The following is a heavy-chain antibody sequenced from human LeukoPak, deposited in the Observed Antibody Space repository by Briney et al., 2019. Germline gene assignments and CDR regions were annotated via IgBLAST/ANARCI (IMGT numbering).Heavy chain of an antibody. V-gene: IGHV5-10-1*01. Sequence: GASLPISCQVSTYIFTNYWISGVRQLPGKGLEWMGRIDPSDSYTNYSPSFQGHVTISADKSITTAYLQWSSLKASDTAMYYCARHDGAVTDFDSWGQGTLVTVSS. CDR1: TYIFTNYW. J-gene: IGHJ4*02. D-gene: IGHD1-26*01. CDR3: ARHDGAVTDFDS. CDR2: IDPSDSYT.